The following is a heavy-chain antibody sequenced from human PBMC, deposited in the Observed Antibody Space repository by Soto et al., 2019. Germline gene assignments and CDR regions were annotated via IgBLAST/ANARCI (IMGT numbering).Heavy chain of an antibody. V-gene: IGHV1-69*04. CDR2: VIPNLGVT. D-gene: IGHD2-15*01. CDR3: ARDKGYCSDTSCPDFDY. CDR1: GGTLSSYT. J-gene: IGHJ4*02. Sequence: GASVKVSCKASGGTLSSYTSSWVRQAPGQGLEWMGRVIPNLGVTNYAKKFQGRFTIAVDTSTGTAYKELNSLRYEDTAVYYCARDKGYCSDTSCPDFDYWGQGTLVTVSS.